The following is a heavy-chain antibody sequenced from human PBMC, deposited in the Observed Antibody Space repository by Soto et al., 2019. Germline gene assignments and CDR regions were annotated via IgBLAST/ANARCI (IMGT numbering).Heavy chain of an antibody. V-gene: IGHV4-30-4*01. J-gene: IGHJ4*02. D-gene: IGHD3-16*02. Sequence: SETLSLTCNVPGGSISSGGNYWSWIRQPPGKGLEWIGYIYYSGSTYDNPSLKSRVTISVDTSKNQFSLKLSSVTAADTAVYYCARRVDYVWGSYRYSHYFDYWGQGTLVTVSS. CDR3: ARRVDYVWGSYRYSHYFDY. CDR1: GGSISSGGNY. CDR2: IYYSGST.